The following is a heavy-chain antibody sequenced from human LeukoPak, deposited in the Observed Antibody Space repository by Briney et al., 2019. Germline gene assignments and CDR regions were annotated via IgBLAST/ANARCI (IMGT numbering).Heavy chain of an antibody. J-gene: IGHJ6*04. Sequence: GGSLRLSCAASGFTFSSYEMNWVRQAPGKGLEGVSYFSGSGSTIYYADSVKGRFTISRDNAKNSLYLQMNSLRGEDKAVYYCARGMSEWIQVFHLYGMDVWGKGTTVTVSS. CDR1: GFTFSSYE. V-gene: IGHV3-48*03. CDR3: ARGMSEWIQVFHLYGMDV. CDR2: FSGSGSTI. D-gene: IGHD5-18*01.